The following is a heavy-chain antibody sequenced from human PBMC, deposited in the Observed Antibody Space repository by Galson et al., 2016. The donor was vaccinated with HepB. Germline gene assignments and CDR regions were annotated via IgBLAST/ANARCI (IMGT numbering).Heavy chain of an antibody. CDR2: ISANNDNT. V-gene: IGHV1-18*01. CDR1: GYTFSSYG. J-gene: IGHJ4*02. Sequence: SVKISCKASGYTFSSYGISWVRQAPGQGLEWMGWISANNDNTIYARRLQARVIMATDTSTSTAYMGLRNLRSDDTAVYYCARDAGSSGYYEGELPADYWGQGTLVTVSS. D-gene: IGHD3-22*01. CDR3: ARDAGSSGYYEGELPADY.